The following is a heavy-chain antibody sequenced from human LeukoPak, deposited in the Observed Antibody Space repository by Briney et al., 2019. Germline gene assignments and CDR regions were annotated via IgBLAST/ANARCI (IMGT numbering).Heavy chain of an antibody. J-gene: IGHJ6*02. CDR1: GYTLTELS. CDR2: FDPEDGET. Sequence: ASVKVSCKVSGYTLTELSMHWVRQAPGKGLEWMGGFDPEDGETIYAQKFQGRVTMTEDTSTDTAYMELSRLRSDDTVVYYCARDGGYYYGMDVWGQGTTVTVSS. V-gene: IGHV1-24*01. CDR3: ARDGGYYYGMDV. D-gene: IGHD3-3*01.